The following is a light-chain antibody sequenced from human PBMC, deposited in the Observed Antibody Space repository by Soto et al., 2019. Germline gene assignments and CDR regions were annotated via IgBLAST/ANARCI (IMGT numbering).Light chain of an antibody. J-gene: IGKJ5*01. Sequence: EIVLTQSPATLSLSPGERATLSCRASQSVSISLAWYQQKPGQPPRLLIYDASNRATGIPARFSGSGSGTDFTLTISSLEPEAFAVYYCQQRSNWPPVTFGQGTRLEIK. CDR3: QQRSNWPPVT. CDR1: QSVSIS. V-gene: IGKV3-11*01. CDR2: DAS.